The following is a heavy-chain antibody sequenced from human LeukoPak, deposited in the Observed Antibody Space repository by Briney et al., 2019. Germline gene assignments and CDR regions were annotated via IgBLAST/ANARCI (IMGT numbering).Heavy chain of an antibody. V-gene: IGHV3-30*03. CDR3: ARGRDYAFDV. CDR1: GFTFSNYG. D-gene: IGHD3-10*01. J-gene: IGHJ3*01. CDR2: ISYDGSNK. Sequence: PGGSLRLSCAASGFTFSNYGMHWVRQAPGKGLEWVAVISYDGSNKYYVDSVKGRFTISRDNSKNSLYLQLESLRDEDTAVYYCARGRDYAFDVWGQGTMVTVS.